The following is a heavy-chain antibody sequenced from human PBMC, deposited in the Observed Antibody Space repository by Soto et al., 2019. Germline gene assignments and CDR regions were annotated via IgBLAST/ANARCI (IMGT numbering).Heavy chain of an antibody. CDR1: GYTFTSYA. V-gene: IGHV1-3*01. Sequence: GASVKVSCKASGYTFTSYAMHWVRQAPGQRLEWMGWINAGNGNTKYSQKFQGGVTITRDTSASTAHMELSSLRSEDTAVYYCARGLLHYYYYMDVWGKGTTVTVSS. CDR2: INAGNGNT. D-gene: IGHD2-15*01. J-gene: IGHJ6*03. CDR3: ARGLLHYYYYMDV.